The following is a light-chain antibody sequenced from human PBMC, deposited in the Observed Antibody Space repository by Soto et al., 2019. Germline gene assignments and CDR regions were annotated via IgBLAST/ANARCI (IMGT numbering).Light chain of an antibody. CDR1: QRISSSS. CDR3: QQRGGSPPTWT. J-gene: IGKJ1*01. Sequence: EIVLTQSPGTLSLSPGERATLSCRASQRISSSSLAWYQQKPGQAPRLLIYDASNRATGIPDRFSGSGSGTDVTLTISRLEPEDFAVYYCQQRGGSPPTWTFGQGTKVEIK. CDR2: DAS. V-gene: IGKV3-20*01.